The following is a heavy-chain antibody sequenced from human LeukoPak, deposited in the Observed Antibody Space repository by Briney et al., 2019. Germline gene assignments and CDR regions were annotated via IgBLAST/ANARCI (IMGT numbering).Heavy chain of an antibody. CDR2: IYHGHYHP. CDR1: GYSFTSYW. J-gene: IGHJ4*02. CDR3: ARDRGGASAFDY. D-gene: IGHD1-26*01. V-gene: IGHV5-51*01. Sequence: GGSLKISCKGSGYSFTSYWIGGVRQMRRKGLEWRGIIYHGHYHPRYSPSFQGKVTISADMSISTAYLQWSSLKASDTAMYYCARDRGGASAFDYWGQGTLVTVSS.